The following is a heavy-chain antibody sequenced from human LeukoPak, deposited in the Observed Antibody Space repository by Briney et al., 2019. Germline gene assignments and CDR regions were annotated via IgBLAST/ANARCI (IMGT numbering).Heavy chain of an antibody. V-gene: IGHV3-64D*06. Sequence: GGSLRLSCAASGFTFSRHWMHWVRQAPGKGLEYISAISHDGITTYYADSVKGRFAISRDNSKNTLYLQMNSLRAEDTAVYYCAPGKFDYWGQGTLVTVSS. CDR3: APGKFDY. CDR2: ISHDGITT. J-gene: IGHJ4*02. CDR1: GFTFSRHW.